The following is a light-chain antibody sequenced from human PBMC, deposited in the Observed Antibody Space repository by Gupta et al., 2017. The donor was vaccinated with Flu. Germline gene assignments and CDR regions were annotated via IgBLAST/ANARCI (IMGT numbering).Light chain of an antibody. CDR2: DVG. V-gene: IGLV2-11*01. CDR1: SSDVGAYDY. CDR3: CSYAGSYTFVV. Sequence: QSALTQPRSVSGSPGQSATISCTGPSSDVGAYDYVSWYQQHPGKAPTLTIYDVGERPSGFPVRFSGSKSGNTASLTISGLRAEDEALYFCCSYAGSYTFVVFGGGTQLTVL. J-gene: IGLJ2*01.